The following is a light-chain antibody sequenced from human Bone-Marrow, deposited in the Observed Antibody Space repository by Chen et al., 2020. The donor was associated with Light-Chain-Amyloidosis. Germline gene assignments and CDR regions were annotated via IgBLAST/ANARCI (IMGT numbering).Light chain of an antibody. J-gene: IGKJ1*01. CDR1: QSISSW. V-gene: IGKV1-5*01. CDR3: QQYNT. Sequence: DLQMTQSPSTLSASVGDRVTITCRASQSISSWLAWYQQKPGKAPKLLIYDASSLESGVPSRFSGSGSGTEFTLTISSLQPDDFATYYCQQYNTFGQGTKVEIK. CDR2: DAS.